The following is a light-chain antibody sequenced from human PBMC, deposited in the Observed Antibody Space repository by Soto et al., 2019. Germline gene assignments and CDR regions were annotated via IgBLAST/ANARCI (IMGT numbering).Light chain of an antibody. J-gene: IGLJ1*01. V-gene: IGLV2-14*01. CDR3: SSYTSGSTLYV. CDR2: ASS. Sequence: QSVLTQPASMSWSPGQSITVSCTGTSSYVGSYNYVSWYQHHPAKAPRLMIYASSNRPSGVSPRFSGSRSGNTASLTISGLQAEDEADYYCSSYTSGSTLYVFGTGTKVTVL. CDR1: SSYVGSYNY.